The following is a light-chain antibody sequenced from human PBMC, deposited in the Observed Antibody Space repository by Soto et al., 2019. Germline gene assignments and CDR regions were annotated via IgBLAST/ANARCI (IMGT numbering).Light chain of an antibody. CDR2: EVN. J-gene: IGLJ1*01. Sequence: QSALTQPPSASGSPGQSVAISCTGTSSDVGGYNYVSWYQQHPGKAPKLMIYEVNKRPSGVPDRFSGSKSGNTASLTVSGLQAEDEADYYCSSYAGSRNVFATGTKLTFL. CDR3: SSYAGSRNV. V-gene: IGLV2-8*01. CDR1: SSDVGGYNY.